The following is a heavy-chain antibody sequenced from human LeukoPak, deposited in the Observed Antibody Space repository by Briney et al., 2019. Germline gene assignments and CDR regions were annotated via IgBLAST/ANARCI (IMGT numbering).Heavy chain of an antibody. CDR3: ASGSVSYYYYYMDV. Sequence: SVKVSCKASGGTFSSYAISWVRQAPGQGLEWMGGIIPIFGTANYAQKFQGRVTITTDESTSTAYTELSSLRSEDTAVYYCASGSVSYYYYYMDVWGKGTTVTVSS. CDR2: IIPIFGTA. D-gene: IGHD3-10*01. J-gene: IGHJ6*03. V-gene: IGHV1-69*05. CDR1: GGTFSSYA.